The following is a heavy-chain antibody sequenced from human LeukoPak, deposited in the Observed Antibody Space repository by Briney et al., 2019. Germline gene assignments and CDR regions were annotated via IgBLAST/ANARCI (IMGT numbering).Heavy chain of an antibody. Sequence: SETLSLTCTVSGGSISSYYWSWIRQPPGKGLEWIGEINHSGSTNYNPSLKSRVTISVDTSKNQFSLKLSSVTAADTAVYYCARKTTVTPYYYYYMDVWGKGTTVTISS. V-gene: IGHV4-34*01. CDR2: INHSGST. CDR1: GGSISSYY. D-gene: IGHD4-17*01. J-gene: IGHJ6*03. CDR3: ARKTTVTPYYYYYMDV.